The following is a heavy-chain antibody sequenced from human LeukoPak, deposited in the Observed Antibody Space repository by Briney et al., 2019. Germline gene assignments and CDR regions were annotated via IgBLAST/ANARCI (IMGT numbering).Heavy chain of an antibody. Sequence: GATVKISCKVSGYTFTDYYMHWVQQAPGKGLEWMGLVDPEDGEKIYAEKFQGRVTITADTSTDTAYMELSSLRSEDTAVYYCATDIAHPLGYCSSTSCYKNWFDPWGQGTLVTVSS. D-gene: IGHD2-2*02. CDR1: GYTFTDYY. CDR3: ATDIAHPLGYCSSTSCYKNWFDP. V-gene: IGHV1-69-2*01. J-gene: IGHJ5*02. CDR2: VDPEDGEK.